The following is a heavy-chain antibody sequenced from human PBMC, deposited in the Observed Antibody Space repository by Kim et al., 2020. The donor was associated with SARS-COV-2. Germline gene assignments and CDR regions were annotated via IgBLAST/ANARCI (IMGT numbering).Heavy chain of an antibody. CDR3: ARFGGSNRAGYYFDY. D-gene: IGHD2-15*01. CDR1: GFTFSSYW. CDR2: IKQDGSEK. J-gene: IGHJ4*02. V-gene: IGHV3-7*03. Sequence: GGSLRLSCAASGFTFSSYWMSWVRQAPGKGLEWVANIKQDGSEKYYVDSVKGRFTISRDNAKNSLYLQMNSLRAEDTAVYYCARFGGSNRAGYYFDYWGQGTLVTVSS.